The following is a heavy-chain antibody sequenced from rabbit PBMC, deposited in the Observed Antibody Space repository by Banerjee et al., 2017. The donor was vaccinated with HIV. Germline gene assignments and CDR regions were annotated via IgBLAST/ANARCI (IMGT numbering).Heavy chain of an antibody. D-gene: IGHD1-1*01. J-gene: IGHJ4*01. CDR2: IWTGSSGRH. CDR3: AGKCSGSGYHFNL. CDR1: GFSFSSSYS. Sequence: QEQLVESGGGLVQPEGSLTLTCKASGFSFSSSYSMCWVRQAPGKGLEWIGCIWTGSSGRHLLAGWGKGPFSNPQNPKLKHVDFEKTKSEAPDTATYFWAGKCSGSGYHFNLWGPGTLVTVS. V-gene: IGHV1S45*01.